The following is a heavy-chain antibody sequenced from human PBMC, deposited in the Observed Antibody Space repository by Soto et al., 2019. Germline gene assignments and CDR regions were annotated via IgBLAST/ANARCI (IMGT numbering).Heavy chain of an antibody. V-gene: IGHV3-23*01. Sequence: SLRLSCAASGFTFSSYAMSWVRQAPGKGLEWVSAISGSGGSTYYADSVKGRFTISRDNSKNTLYLQMNSLRAEDTAVYYCAKVPPDENYYDSSGYLDYWGQGTLVTVSS. D-gene: IGHD3-22*01. J-gene: IGHJ4*02. CDR2: ISGSGGST. CDR3: AKVPPDENYYDSSGYLDY. CDR1: GFTFSSYA.